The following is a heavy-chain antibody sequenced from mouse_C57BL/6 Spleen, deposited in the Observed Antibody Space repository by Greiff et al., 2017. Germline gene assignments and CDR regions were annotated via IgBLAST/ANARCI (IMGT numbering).Heavy chain of an antibody. CDR1: GYTFTSYW. D-gene: IGHD4-1*01. J-gene: IGHJ1*03. CDR3: ARNGDSWYFDV. V-gene: IGHV1-69*01. Sequence: VQLQQPGAELVMPGASVKLSCKASGYTFTSYWMHWVKQRPGQGLEWIGEIDPSDSYTNYNQKFKGKSTLTVDKSSSTAYMQLSSLTSEDSAVYDSARNGDSWYFDVWGTGTTVTVSS. CDR2: IDPSDSYT.